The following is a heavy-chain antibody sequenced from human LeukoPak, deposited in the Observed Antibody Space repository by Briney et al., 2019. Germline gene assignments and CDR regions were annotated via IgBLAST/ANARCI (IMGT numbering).Heavy chain of an antibody. CDR2: IYHSGST. D-gene: IGHD3/OR15-3a*01. V-gene: IGHV4-4*02. Sequence: SGTLSLTCAVSGASISTPNWWSWVRQPPGKGLEWIGEIYHSGSTYYNASLKSQVSISIDTSKNRFSLKLTSVTAADTAVYYCARQTGSGLFILPGGQGTLVTVSS. CDR3: ARQTGSGLFILP. J-gene: IGHJ4*02. CDR1: GASISTPNW.